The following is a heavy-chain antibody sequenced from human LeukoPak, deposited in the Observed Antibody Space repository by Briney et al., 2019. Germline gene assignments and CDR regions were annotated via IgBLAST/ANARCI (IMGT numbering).Heavy chain of an antibody. Sequence: GRSLRLSCAASGFTFSSYSMNWVRQAPGKGLKWVSSISSSSSYIYYADSVKGRFTISRDNAKNSLYLQMNSLRAEDTAVYYCARVKDYGDYDAFDIWGQGTMVTVSS. J-gene: IGHJ3*02. CDR3: ARVKDYGDYDAFDI. CDR2: ISSSSSYI. D-gene: IGHD4-17*01. V-gene: IGHV3-21*01. CDR1: GFTFSSYS.